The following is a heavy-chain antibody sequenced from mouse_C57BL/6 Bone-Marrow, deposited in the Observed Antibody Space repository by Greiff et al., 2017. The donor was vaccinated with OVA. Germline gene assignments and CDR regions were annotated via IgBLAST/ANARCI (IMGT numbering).Heavy chain of an antibody. V-gene: IGHV5-15*01. CDR3: ARQTTVVPYAMDY. Sequence: EVMLVESGGGLVQPGGSLKLSCAASGFTFSDYGMAWVRQAPRKGPEWVAFISNLAYSIYYADTVTGLFTISRENAKNTLYLEMSSLRSEDTAMYYCARQTTVVPYAMDYWGQGTSVTVSS. CDR2: ISNLAYSI. CDR1: GFTFSDYG. D-gene: IGHD1-1*01. J-gene: IGHJ4*01.